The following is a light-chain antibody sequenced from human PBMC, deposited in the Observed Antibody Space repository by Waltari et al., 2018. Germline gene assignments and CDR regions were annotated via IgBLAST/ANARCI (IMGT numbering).Light chain of an antibody. J-gene: IGLJ3*02. CDR3: QVWDDVTDSGV. V-gene: IGLV3-21*04. CDR1: NIGSKS. CDR2: YDS. Sequence: YVLTQPPSVSVDPGKTARLTCGGDNIGSKSVNWYQQKPGQAPVLVMFYDSDRPSELPERFSGSTSGNTATLTISWVEAGDEADYHCQVWDDVTDSGVFGGGTKLTVL.